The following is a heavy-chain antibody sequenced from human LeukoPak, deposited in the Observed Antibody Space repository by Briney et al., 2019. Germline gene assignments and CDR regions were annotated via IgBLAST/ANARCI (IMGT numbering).Heavy chain of an antibody. D-gene: IGHD5-18*01. CDR1: GGTFSSYA. Sequence: SVKVSCKASGGTFSSYAISWVRQAPGQGLEWMGRIIPIFGTANYAQKFQGRVTITTDESTSTAYMELSSLRSEDTAVYYCARDRASTAMAYLDYWNQATVVIVA. CDR3: ARDRASTAMAYLDY. J-gene: IGHJ4*02. CDR2: IIPIFGTA. V-gene: IGHV1-69*05.